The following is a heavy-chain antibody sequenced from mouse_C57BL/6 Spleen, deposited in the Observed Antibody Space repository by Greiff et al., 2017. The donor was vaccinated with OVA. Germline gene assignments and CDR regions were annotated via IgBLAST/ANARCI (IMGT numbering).Heavy chain of an antibody. CDR3: ARRRDYDEYFDY. CDR1: GYTFTDYY. J-gene: IGHJ2*01. CDR2: INPNNGGT. V-gene: IGHV1-26*01. D-gene: IGHD2-4*01. Sequence: EVQLQQSGPELVKPGASVKISCKASGYTFTDYYMNWVKQSHGKSLEWIGDINPNNGGTSYNQKFKGKATLTVDKSSSTAYMELRSLTSEDSAVYYCARRRDYDEYFDYWGQGTTLTVSS.